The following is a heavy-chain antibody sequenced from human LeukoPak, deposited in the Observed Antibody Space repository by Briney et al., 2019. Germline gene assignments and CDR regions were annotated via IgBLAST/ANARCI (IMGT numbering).Heavy chain of an antibody. CDR1: GGTFSSYA. CDR2: IIPIFGTA. CDR3: ARGDTAMVIGFDY. J-gene: IGHJ4*02. Sequence: SVKVSCKASGGTFSSYAISWVRQAPGQGLEWVGRIIPIFGTANYAQKFQGRVTITTDESTSTAYMELSSLRSEDTAVYYCARGDTAMVIGFDYWGQGTLVTVSS. V-gene: IGHV1-69*05. D-gene: IGHD5-18*01.